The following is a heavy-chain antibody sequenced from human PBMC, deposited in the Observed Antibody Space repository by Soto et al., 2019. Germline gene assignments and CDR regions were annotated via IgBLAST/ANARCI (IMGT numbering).Heavy chain of an antibody. CDR3: ARTPWDGYTGYYSDY. J-gene: IGHJ4*02. Sequence: QVQLQESGPGLVKPSGTLSLTCAVSGGSISSSNWWSWVRQPPGKGLEWIGEIYHSGSTNYNPSLKNRINISVDKSKTQFSLKLSSVTAADTAVYSCARTPWDGYTGYYSDYWGQGTLVTVSS. V-gene: IGHV4-4*02. D-gene: IGHD5-18*01. CDR2: IYHSGST. CDR1: GGSISSSNW.